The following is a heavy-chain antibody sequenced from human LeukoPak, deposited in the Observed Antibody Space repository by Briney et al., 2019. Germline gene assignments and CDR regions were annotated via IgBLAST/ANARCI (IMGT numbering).Heavy chain of an antibody. V-gene: IGHV4-34*01. CDR2: INHSGST. CDR1: SGSFSGYY. J-gene: IGHJ4*02. D-gene: IGHD3-10*01. CDR3: ARGESSDY. Sequence: SETLSLTCAVYSGSFSGYYWSWIRQPPGKGLEWIEEINHSGSTNYNPSLKSRVTISVDTSKNQFSLKLSSVTAADTAVYYCARGESSDYWGQGTLVTVSS.